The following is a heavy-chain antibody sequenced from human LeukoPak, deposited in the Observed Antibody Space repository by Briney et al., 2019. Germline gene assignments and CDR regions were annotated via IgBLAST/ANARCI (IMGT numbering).Heavy chain of an antibody. CDR1: GFTFSSYS. D-gene: IGHD5-12*01. CDR3: ARGFMVATRAPWFDP. Sequence: PGGSLRLSCAASGFTFSSYSMNWVRQAPGKGLEWVSSISSSSSYIYYADSVKGRFTISRDNAKNSLYLQMNSLRAEDTAVYYCARGFMVATRAPWFDPWGQGTLVTVSS. V-gene: IGHV3-21*01. J-gene: IGHJ5*02. CDR2: ISSSSSYI.